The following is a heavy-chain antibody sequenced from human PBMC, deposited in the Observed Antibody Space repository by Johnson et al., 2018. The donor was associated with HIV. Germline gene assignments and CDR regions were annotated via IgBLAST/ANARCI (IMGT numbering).Heavy chain of an antibody. D-gene: IGHD3-3*01. V-gene: IGHV3-30*02. Sequence: QVQLVESGGGVVQPGRSLRLSCAASGFTFSNYAIHWVRQAPGKGLDWVAFIRYDGTNNYYADSVKGRFSISRDNSRNTLDLRMDSLRVEDTAVYYCAREAYYARAFDLWGQGTMVTVSS. J-gene: IGHJ3*01. CDR3: AREAYYARAFDL. CDR2: IRYDGTNN. CDR1: GFTFSNYA.